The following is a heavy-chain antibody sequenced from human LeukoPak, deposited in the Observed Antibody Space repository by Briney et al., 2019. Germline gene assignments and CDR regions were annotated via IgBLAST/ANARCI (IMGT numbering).Heavy chain of an antibody. CDR3: AGHHDYGFDY. D-gene: IGHD4-17*01. CDR1: GGTFSSYT. V-gene: IGHV1-69*02. J-gene: IGHJ4*02. CDR2: IIPILGIA. Sequence: SVKVSCKASGGTFSSYTISWVRRAPGQGLEGMGRIIPILGIANYAQKFQGRVTITADKSTSTAYMVLSSLRSEDTAVYYCAGHHDYGFDYWGQGTLVTVSS.